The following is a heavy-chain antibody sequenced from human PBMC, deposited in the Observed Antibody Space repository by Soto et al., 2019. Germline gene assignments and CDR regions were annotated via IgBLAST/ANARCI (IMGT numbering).Heavy chain of an antibody. CDR2: IIPIFGTA. Sequence: QVQLVQSGAEVKKPGSSVKVSCKASGGTFSSYAISWVRQAPGQGLEWMGGIIPIFGTANYAQKFQGRVTITADESTSTAYMELSSLRSEDTAVYYCARGGPKRPGDTATWYYGMDVWGQGTTVTVSS. V-gene: IGHV1-69*01. D-gene: IGHD5-18*01. J-gene: IGHJ6*02. CDR1: GGTFSSYA. CDR3: ARGGPKRPGDTATWYYGMDV.